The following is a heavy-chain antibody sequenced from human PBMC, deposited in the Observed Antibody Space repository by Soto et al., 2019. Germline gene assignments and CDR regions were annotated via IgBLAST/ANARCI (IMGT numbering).Heavy chain of an antibody. CDR1: GGSISSGGYS. CDR2: IYHSGST. J-gene: IGHJ6*04. Sequence: SETLSLTCAVSGGSISSGGYSWSWIRQPPGKGLEWIGYIYHSGSTYYNPSLKSRVTISVDRSKNQFSLKLSSVTAADTAVYYCARGAHQDGTTAYYYYGRDVWGRGTTVIVSS. CDR3: ARGAHQDGTTAYYYYGRDV. V-gene: IGHV4-30-2*01. D-gene: IGHD1-7*01.